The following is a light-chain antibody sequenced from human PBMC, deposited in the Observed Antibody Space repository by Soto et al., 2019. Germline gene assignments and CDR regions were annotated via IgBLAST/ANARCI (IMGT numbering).Light chain of an antibody. Sequence: DIQMTQSPSSLSASVGDRVTITCRASQYISSYLNWYQQRPGKAPKLLIYGASSLQSGVPSRFSGSGSGTEFTLTISSLQPEDFATYYCQQGYSTTWTFGQGTKVEIK. J-gene: IGKJ1*01. CDR3: QQGYSTTWT. V-gene: IGKV1-39*01. CDR2: GAS. CDR1: QYISSY.